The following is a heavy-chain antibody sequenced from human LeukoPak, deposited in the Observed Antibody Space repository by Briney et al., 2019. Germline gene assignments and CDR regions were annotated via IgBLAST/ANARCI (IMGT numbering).Heavy chain of an antibody. CDR2: IIPIFATA. D-gene: IGHD5-18*01. CDR3: AGPLLHNAFDI. Sequence: SVKVSCKSSVGTFISYAINWVRQAPGQGLEWMGGIIPIFATANYAQKFQGGVTITAEESTSTAYMELSSLRSEDTAVYYCAGPLLHNAFDIWGQGTMVTVSS. V-gene: IGHV1-69*01. J-gene: IGHJ3*02. CDR1: VGTFISYA.